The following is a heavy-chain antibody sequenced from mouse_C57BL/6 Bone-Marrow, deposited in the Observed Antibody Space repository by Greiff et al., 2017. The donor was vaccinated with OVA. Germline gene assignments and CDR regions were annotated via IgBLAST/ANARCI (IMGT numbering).Heavy chain of an antibody. V-gene: IGHV1-54*01. J-gene: IGHJ4*01. CDR1: GYAFTNYL. D-gene: IGHD2-5*01. Sequence: QVQLQQSGAELVRPGTSVKVSCKASGYAFTNYLIEWVKQRPGQGLEWIGVINPGSGGTNYNEKFKGKATLTADNSSSTAYMQLSSLTSEDSAVYFCARSTIVTTGAMDYWGQGTSVTVSS. CDR3: ARSTIVTTGAMDY. CDR2: INPGSGGT.